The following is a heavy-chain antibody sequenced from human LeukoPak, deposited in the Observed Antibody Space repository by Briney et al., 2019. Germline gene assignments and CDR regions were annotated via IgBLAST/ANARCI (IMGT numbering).Heavy chain of an antibody. CDR2: ISPYSGNT. CDR3: GREPRYRPIDY. J-gene: IGHJ4*02. CDR1: GYTFISHS. V-gene: IGHV1-18*01. D-gene: IGHD3-9*01. Sequence: ASVKVSCKASGYTFISHSLTWVRQAPGQGLEWMGWISPYSGNTNYAENFQDRVTLTTDTSTGTAYMELRSLRSDDTAVYYCGREPRYRPIDYWGQGTLVTVSS.